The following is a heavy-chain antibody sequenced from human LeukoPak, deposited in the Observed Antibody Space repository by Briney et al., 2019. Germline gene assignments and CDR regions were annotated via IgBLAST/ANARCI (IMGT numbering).Heavy chain of an antibody. J-gene: IGHJ6*02. Sequence: GRSLRLSCAASGFTFSSYAMHWVRQAPGKGLEWVAVISYDGSNKYYADSVKGRFTISRDNSKNTLYLQMNSLRAEDTAVYYCAPATIAAATGHHFYYGMGVWGQGTTVTVSS. CDR2: ISYDGSNK. CDR3: APATIAAATGHHFYYGMGV. CDR1: GFTFSSYA. D-gene: IGHD6-25*01. V-gene: IGHV3-30-3*01.